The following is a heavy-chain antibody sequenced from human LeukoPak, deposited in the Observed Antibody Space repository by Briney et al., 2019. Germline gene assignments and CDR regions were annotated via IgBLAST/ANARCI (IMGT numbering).Heavy chain of an antibody. D-gene: IGHD2-21*02. Sequence: GGSLRLSCAASGFTFSRFGMHWVRQAPGKGLEWEAVIWFDGSSTFYADSVKGRFTISRDNSKNMLYLQMNSLRVEDTGVYFCARDSAPYCGGDCYFDYWGHGTLVTVSS. J-gene: IGHJ4*01. V-gene: IGHV3-33*01. CDR1: GFTFSRFG. CDR2: IWFDGSST. CDR3: ARDSAPYCGGDCYFDY.